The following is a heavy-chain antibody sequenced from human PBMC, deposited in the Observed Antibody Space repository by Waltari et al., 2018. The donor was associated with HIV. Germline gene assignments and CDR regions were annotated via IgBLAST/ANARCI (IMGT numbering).Heavy chain of an antibody. Sequence: QVQLQESGPGLVKPSGTLSLTCAVSGGSISSSNWWSWVRQPPGKGLEWSGEIYHSGSTNYNPSLKSRVTISVDKSKNQFSLKLSSVTAADTAVYYCARDRYMVAATDYYGMDVWGQGTTVTVSS. J-gene: IGHJ6*02. CDR3: ARDRYMVAATDYYGMDV. CDR2: IYHSGST. V-gene: IGHV4-4*02. CDR1: GGSISSSNW. D-gene: IGHD2-15*01.